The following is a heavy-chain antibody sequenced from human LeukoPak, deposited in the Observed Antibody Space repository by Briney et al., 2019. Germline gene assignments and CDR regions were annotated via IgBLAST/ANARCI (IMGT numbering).Heavy chain of an antibody. CDR1: GGFITSSNW. V-gene: IGHV4-4*02. CDR3: ARILIMITFGGPFDI. J-gene: IGHJ3*02. D-gene: IGHD3-16*01. Sequence: SGTLSLTCDVSGGFITSSNWWSWVRQPPGKGLEWIGEIYHSGCTNYNSSLKGRVTISVDKSKNQFSLKLSSVTAADTAVYYCARILIMITFGGPFDIWGQGTMVTVSS. CDR2: IYHSGCT.